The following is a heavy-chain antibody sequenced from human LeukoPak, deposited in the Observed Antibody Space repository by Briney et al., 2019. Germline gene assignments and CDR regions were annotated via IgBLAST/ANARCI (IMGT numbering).Heavy chain of an antibody. J-gene: IGHJ3*02. V-gene: IGHV4-59*08. Sequence: SETLSLTCTVSGGSISSYYWSWIRQPPGKGLEWIGYIYYSGSTNYNPSLKSRVTISVDTSKNQFSLKLSSVTAADTAVYYCASVVVLNDAFDIWGQGTMVTVSS. CDR2: IYYSGST. D-gene: IGHD2-15*01. CDR1: GGSISSYY. CDR3: ASVVVLNDAFDI.